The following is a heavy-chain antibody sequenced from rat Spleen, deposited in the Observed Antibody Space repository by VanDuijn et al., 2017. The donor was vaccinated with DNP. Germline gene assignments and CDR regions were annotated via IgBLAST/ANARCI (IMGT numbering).Heavy chain of an antibody. CDR1: GFNFSQYD. Sequence: EVQLVESGGGSVQPGRSMKLSCAASGFNFSQYDMAWVRQAPRKGLEWVASIAYDGSGSHFRDSVKGRFTISRDNAKSTLYLQMDSVRSEDTATYYCAKPDHWGQGVMVTVSS. CDR2: IAYDGSGS. CDR3: AKPDH. J-gene: IGHJ2*01. V-gene: IGHV5-7*01.